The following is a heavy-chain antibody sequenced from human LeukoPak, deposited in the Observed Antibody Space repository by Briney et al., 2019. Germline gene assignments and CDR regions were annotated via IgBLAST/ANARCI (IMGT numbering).Heavy chain of an antibody. J-gene: IGHJ5*02. Sequence: PGGSLRLSCSASGFTFSSYAMHWVRQAPGKGLEYVSAISSNGGSTYYADSVKGRFTISRDNSKNTLYLQMSSLRAEDTAVYYCVKDTGYCSSTSCPRKYNWSDPWGQGTLVTVSS. D-gene: IGHD2-2*01. CDR1: GFTFSSYA. CDR3: VKDTGYCSSTSCPRKYNWSDP. CDR2: ISSNGGST. V-gene: IGHV3-64D*06.